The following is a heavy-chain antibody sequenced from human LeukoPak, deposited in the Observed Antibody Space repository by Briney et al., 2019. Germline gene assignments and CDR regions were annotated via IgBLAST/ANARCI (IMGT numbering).Heavy chain of an antibody. CDR3: ARGGGRTDAGAGSY. V-gene: IGHV4-59*12. CDR2: IYHSGST. CDR1: GGSISSYY. J-gene: IGHJ4*02. Sequence: SETLSLTCTVSGGSISSYYWSWIRQPLGKGLEWIGYIYHSGSTYYNPSLKSRVTISVDRSKNQFSLKLSSVTAADTAVYYCARGGGRTDAGAGSYWGQGTLVTVSS. D-gene: IGHD1-26*01.